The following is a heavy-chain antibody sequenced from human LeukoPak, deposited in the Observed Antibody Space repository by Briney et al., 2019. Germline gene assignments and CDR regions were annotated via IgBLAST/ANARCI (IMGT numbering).Heavy chain of an antibody. CDR2: IYWDGDN. CDR3: AHRRVHDSFTDNWFDP. CDR1: GFSLRASGEG. J-gene: IGHJ5*02. V-gene: IGHV2-5*02. Sequence: SGPTLVKPTETLTLTCTFSGFSLRASGEGVGWIRQPPGKALEWLALIYWDGDNRYNPSLQSRLTITKDTSRSQVVLTMTNVDPVDTATYFCAHRRVHDSFTDNWFDPWGQGILVTVSS. D-gene: IGHD1-1*01.